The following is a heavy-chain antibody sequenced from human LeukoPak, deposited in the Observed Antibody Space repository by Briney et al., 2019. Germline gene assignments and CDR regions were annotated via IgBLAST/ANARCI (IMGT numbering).Heavy chain of an antibody. CDR1: GGSISSYY. V-gene: IGHV4-59*01. D-gene: IGHD3-22*01. J-gene: IGHJ4*02. CDR2: IYYSGST. CDR3: ARGTVEDAYDSSGPYFDY. Sequence: SETLSRTCTVSGGSISSYYWSWIRQPPGKGLEWIGYIYYSGSTNYNPSLKSRVTISVDTSKNQFSLKLSSVTAADTAVYYCARGTVEDAYDSSGPYFDYWGQGTLVTVSS.